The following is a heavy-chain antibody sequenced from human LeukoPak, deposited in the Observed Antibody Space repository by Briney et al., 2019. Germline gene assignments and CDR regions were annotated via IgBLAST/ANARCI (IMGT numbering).Heavy chain of an antibody. D-gene: IGHD2-2*01. Sequence: GESLKISCKGSGYSFTSYWIGWVRQMPGKGLEWMGIIYPGDSDTRYSPSFQGQVTISADKSISTAYLQWSSLKASDTAMYYCARQYCSSTRCYYFDYWGQGTLVTVSS. V-gene: IGHV5-51*01. CDR2: IYPGDSDT. CDR3: ARQYCSSTRCYYFDY. CDR1: GYSFTSYW. J-gene: IGHJ4*02.